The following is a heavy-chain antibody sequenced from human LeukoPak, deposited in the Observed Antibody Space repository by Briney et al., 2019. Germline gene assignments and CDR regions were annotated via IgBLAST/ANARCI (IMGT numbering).Heavy chain of an antibody. CDR1: GFTFGNVW. V-gene: IGHV3-15*01. Sequence: GGSLRLSCAASGFTFGNVWMSWVRQVPGKGLEWVGRIRRKTDGETTDHAAPVKGRFTISRDDSKNTLYLQMNSLKTEDTAVYYCVTDLVIKGYFDYWGQGALVTVSS. D-gene: IGHD2-21*01. CDR2: IRRKTDGETT. CDR3: VTDLVIKGYFDY. J-gene: IGHJ4*02.